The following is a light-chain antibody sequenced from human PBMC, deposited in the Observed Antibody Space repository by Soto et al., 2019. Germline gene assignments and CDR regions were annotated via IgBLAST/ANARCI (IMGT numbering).Light chain of an antibody. Sequence: ESVLTQSPGTLSLSPGERATLSCRASQTVASTYFAWYQQKAGQAPRLLMNGASTRAAGVPDRFSGSGAGTDFTLTISRREPEDSAVYYCQQYINARWTFGQGTKVDIK. CDR2: GAS. V-gene: IGKV3-20*01. J-gene: IGKJ1*01. CDR3: QQYINARWT. CDR1: QTVASTY.